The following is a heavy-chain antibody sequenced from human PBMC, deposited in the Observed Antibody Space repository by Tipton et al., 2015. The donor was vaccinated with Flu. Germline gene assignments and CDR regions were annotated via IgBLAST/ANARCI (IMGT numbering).Heavy chain of an antibody. CDR2: IYTSGGT. CDR3: ARARAPYYYYAMDV. V-gene: IGHV4-61*02. Sequence: LRLSCTVSGGSISSGSHYWSWIRQPAGKGLEWIGRIYTSGGTNYNPSLQSRLTISVDSSKNQLSLKLTSVTAADTAVYYCARARAPYYYYAMDVWGQGATVTVS. J-gene: IGHJ6*02. CDR1: GGSISSGSHY. D-gene: IGHD3-10*01.